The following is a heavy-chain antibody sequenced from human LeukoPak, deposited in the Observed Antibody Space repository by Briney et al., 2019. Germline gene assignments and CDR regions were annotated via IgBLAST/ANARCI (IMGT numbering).Heavy chain of an antibody. D-gene: IGHD3-16*01. J-gene: IGHJ4*02. CDR3: ARAGLGGVILYYFDY. Sequence: GGSLRLSCAASGFTFNNYAMSWVRQAPGKGLEWVSAISGSGVTTYYADSVKGWFTISRDNSKNTLYLQMNSLRAEDTAVYYCARAGLGGVILYYFDYWGQGTLVTVSS. CDR2: ISGSGVTT. V-gene: IGHV3-23*01. CDR1: GFTFNNYA.